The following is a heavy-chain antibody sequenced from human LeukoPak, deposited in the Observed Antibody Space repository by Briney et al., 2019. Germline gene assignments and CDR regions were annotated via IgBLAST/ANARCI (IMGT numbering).Heavy chain of an antibody. V-gene: IGHV1-2*02. J-gene: IGHJ5*02. Sequence: GASVKVSCKASGYTFTSYGISWVRQAPGQGLEWMGWINPNSGGTNYAQKFQGRVTMTRDTSISTAYMELSRLRSDDTAVYYCARDRVEYYGSGSSTGEHWFDPWGQGTLVTVSS. CDR2: INPNSGGT. CDR1: GYTFTSYG. D-gene: IGHD3-10*01. CDR3: ARDRVEYYGSGSSTGEHWFDP.